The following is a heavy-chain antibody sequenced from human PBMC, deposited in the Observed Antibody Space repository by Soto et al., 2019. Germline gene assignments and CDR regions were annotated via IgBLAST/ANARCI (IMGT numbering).Heavy chain of an antibody. CDR2: ISAYNGNT. V-gene: IGHV1-18*01. CDR3: ARDKVGSSWYEYYYYGMDV. CDR1: GYTFTSYG. Sequence: GASVKVSCKASGYTFTSYGISWVRQAPGQGLEWMGWISAYNGNTNYAQKLQGRVTMTTDTSTSTAYTELRSLRSDDTAVYYCARDKVGSSWYEYYYYGMDVWGQGTTVTVSS. J-gene: IGHJ6*02. D-gene: IGHD6-13*01.